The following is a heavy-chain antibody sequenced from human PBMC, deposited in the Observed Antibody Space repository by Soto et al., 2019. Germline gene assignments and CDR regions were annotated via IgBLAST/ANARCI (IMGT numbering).Heavy chain of an antibody. CDR2: ISGSGGST. Sequence: PGGSLRLSCAASGFTFSSYAMSWVRQAPGKGLEWVSAISGSGGSTYYADSVKGRFTISRDNSKNTLYLQMNSLRAEDTAVYYCAKPRGYCISTSCYVPYYGMDVWGQGTTVTVSS. V-gene: IGHV3-23*01. D-gene: IGHD2-2*01. CDR1: GFTFSSYA. J-gene: IGHJ6*02. CDR3: AKPRGYCISTSCYVPYYGMDV.